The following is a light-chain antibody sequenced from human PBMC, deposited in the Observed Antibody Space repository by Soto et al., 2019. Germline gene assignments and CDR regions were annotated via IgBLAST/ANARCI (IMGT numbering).Light chain of an antibody. V-gene: IGKV3-20*01. CDR2: GVS. Sequence: EIVLTQSPGTLSFSPGERATLTCRASQSVSYNCLAWYQQKPGQAPRLLIYGVSSRATGIPDRFSGSGSGTDFTLTISRLEPEDFAMYYCQQYGDSPFTFGPGTKVDLK. CDR3: QQYGDSPFT. J-gene: IGKJ3*01. CDR1: QSVSYNC.